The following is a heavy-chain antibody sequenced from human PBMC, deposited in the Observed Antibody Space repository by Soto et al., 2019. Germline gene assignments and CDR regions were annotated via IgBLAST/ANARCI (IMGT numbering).Heavy chain of an antibody. J-gene: IGHJ5*02. CDR3: ARSNTYYDILTGYSYYNWFDP. Sequence: SETLSLTCTVSGGAISSSSYHWGWIRQPPGKGLELIGTIYYSGSTYYNPSLKSRVTISVDTSKNQFSLKLSSVTAADTAVYYCARSNTYYDILTGYSYYNWFDPWGQGTLVTVSS. CDR1: GGAISSSSYH. V-gene: IGHV4-39*01. D-gene: IGHD3-9*01. CDR2: IYYSGST.